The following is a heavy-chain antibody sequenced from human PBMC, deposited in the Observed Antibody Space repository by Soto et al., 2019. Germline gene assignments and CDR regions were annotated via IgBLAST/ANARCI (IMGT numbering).Heavy chain of an antibody. CDR3: AKNPRTGYPI. J-gene: IGHJ3*02. Sequence: VQLLESGGGLVQPGGSLRLSCAASGFTFSSYTMSWVRQAPGKGLEWVSAIGDSGGSTYYADSVKGRFTISRDNSRNTLYLQMNSLRAEDTALYYCAKNPRTGYPIWGQGTMVAVSS. CDR1: GFTFSSYT. CDR2: IGDSGGST. D-gene: IGHD1-1*01. V-gene: IGHV3-23*01.